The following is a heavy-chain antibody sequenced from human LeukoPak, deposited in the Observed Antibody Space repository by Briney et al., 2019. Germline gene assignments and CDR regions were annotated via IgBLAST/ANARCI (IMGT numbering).Heavy chain of an antibody. CDR1: GGSIRSYC. D-gene: IGHD3-3*01. CDR3: VRSDDFWSGYYGY. J-gene: IGHJ4*02. V-gene: IGHV4-59*13. Sequence: SETLSLTCTVSGGSIRSYCWSWIRHPPGEGLEWIGYIFYSGSTTYNPSLKSRVTISVDTSKNQFSLKLSSVTAADTAVYYCVRSDDFWSGYYGYWGQGTLVTVSS. CDR2: IFYSGST.